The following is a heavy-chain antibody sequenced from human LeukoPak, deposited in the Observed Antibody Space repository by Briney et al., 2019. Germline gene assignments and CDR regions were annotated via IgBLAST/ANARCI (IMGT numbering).Heavy chain of an antibody. CDR2: ISGSAHKI. V-gene: IGHV3-23*01. J-gene: IGHJ5*02. CDR3: AKPGGGNYFTHNYFHP. CDR1: GITFSNYA. D-gene: IGHD1-26*01. Sequence: GGSLRLSCVASGITFSNYAVSWVRQAPEKGLDWVSVISGSAHKIRYADSVKGRFTISRDNSENIVYLQMNSLRADDTAVYYCAKPGGGNYFTHNYFHPWGQGTLVAVSS.